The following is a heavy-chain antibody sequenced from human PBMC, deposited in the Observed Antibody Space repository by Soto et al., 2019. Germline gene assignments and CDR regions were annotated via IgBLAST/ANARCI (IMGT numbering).Heavy chain of an antibody. CDR2: ISGSGGGT. J-gene: IGHJ4*02. V-gene: IGHV3-23*01. CDR3: ANFGMAKTKRSPPYYIAY. D-gene: IGHD3-16*01. Sequence: GGSLRLSCAASGFTFSSYAMSWVRQAPGKGLEWVSSISGSGGGTYYADSVKGRFTFSRDNSKNTLYLQMNSLRAEDTAVYYFANFGMAKTKRSPPYYIAYWGQGALVPVSS. CDR1: GFTFSSYA.